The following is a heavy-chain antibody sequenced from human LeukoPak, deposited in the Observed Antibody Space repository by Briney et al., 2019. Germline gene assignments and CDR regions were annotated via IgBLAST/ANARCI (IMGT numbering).Heavy chain of an antibody. CDR2: INPNSGGT. CDR1: GYTFTGYY. J-gene: IGHJ4*02. Sequence: ASVKVSCKASGYTFTGYYMHWVRQAPGQGLEWMGWINPNSGGTNYAQKLQGRVTMTTDTSTSTAYMELRSLRSDDTAVYYCARDPNLYNWNDALPGGVDYWGQGTLVTVSS. D-gene: IGHD1-1*01. CDR3: ARDPNLYNWNDALPGGVDY. V-gene: IGHV1-2*02.